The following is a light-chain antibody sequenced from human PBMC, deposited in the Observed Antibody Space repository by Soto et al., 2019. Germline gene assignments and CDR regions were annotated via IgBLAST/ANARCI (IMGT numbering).Light chain of an antibody. J-gene: IGLJ3*02. CDR1: SSNIGNNY. Sequence: QSVLTQPPSVSAAPGQKVTISCSGSSSNIGNNYVSWYQQIPGTAPKLLIYENNKRPSGIPDRFSGSKSGTSATLGITGLQTGDEADYYCETWDSILSAGVFGGGTKLTVL. CDR2: ENN. CDR3: ETWDSILSAGV. V-gene: IGLV1-51*02.